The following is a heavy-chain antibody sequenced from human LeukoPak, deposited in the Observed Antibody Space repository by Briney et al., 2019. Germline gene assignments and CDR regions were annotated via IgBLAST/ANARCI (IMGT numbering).Heavy chain of an antibody. CDR2: IYTSGST. Sequence: PSETLSLTCTVSGGSISSGSYYWSWIRQPAGKGLEWIGRIYTSGSTNYNPSLKSRVTISVDTSKNQFSLKLSSVTAADTAVYYCARDFGAGYYYGSGSYYPYWGQGTLVTVSS. CDR3: ARDFGAGYYYGSGSYYPY. V-gene: IGHV4-61*02. D-gene: IGHD3-10*01. J-gene: IGHJ4*02. CDR1: GGSISSGSYY.